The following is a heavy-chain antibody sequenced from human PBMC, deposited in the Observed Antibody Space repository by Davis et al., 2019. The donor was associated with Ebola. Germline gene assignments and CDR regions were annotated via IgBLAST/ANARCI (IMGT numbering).Heavy chain of an antibody. CDR1: GGSISSSSYY. J-gene: IGHJ5*02. D-gene: IGHD1-26*01. CDR3: ARGARVGLYTSWFDP. V-gene: IGHV4-39*01. Sequence: SETLSLTCTVSGGSISSSSYYWGWIRQPPGKGLEWIGSIYYSGSTYYNPSLKSRVTISVDTSKNQFSLKLSSVTAADTAVYYCARGARVGLYTSWFDPWGQGTLVTVSS. CDR2: IYYSGST.